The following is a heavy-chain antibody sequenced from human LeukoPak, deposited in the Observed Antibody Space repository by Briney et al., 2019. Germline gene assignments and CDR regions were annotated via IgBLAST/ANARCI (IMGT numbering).Heavy chain of an antibody. J-gene: IGHJ3*02. Sequence: PGGSLRLFCAASGFTFSIYGMGWVRQAPGKGLEWVSSISDNGGNTYYADSAKGRFTISRDNSKNTLYLQMTSLRAEDTALYYCAKDSRGYAAGAFDIWGQGTMVTVSS. CDR2: ISDNGGNT. V-gene: IGHV3-23*01. D-gene: IGHD2-15*01. CDR3: AKDSRGYAAGAFDI. CDR1: GFTFSIYG.